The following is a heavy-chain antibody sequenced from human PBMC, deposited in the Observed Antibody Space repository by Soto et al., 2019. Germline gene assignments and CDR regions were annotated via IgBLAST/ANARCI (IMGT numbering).Heavy chain of an antibody. Sequence: QVQLQESGPGLVKPSETLSLTCTVSGGSIISYYWSWIRQPPGKGLEWIGYIYYSGSTNYNPSLKRRATISVDTSKNQYALKLSSVTAADTAVYYCAGGPTWYYYAAGGQGNLVTVSS. CDR2: IYYSGST. V-gene: IGHV4-59*01. CDR1: GGSIISYY. CDR3: AGGPTWYYYAA. D-gene: IGHD3-10*01. J-gene: IGHJ4*02.